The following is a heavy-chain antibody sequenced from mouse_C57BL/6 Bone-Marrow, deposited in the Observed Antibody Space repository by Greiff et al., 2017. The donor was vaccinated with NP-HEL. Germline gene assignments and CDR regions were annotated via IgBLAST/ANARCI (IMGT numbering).Heavy chain of an antibody. J-gene: IGHJ4*01. CDR2: IDPSDSYT. Sequence: QVQLQQPGAELVMPGASVKLSCKASGYTFTSYWMHWVKQRPGPGLEWIGEIDPSDSYTNYNQKFQGKSTLTVDQSSSTAYMQLSSLTSEDSAVYYCARSFDYGSSYDYAMDYWGQGTSVTVSS. V-gene: IGHV1-69*01. CDR1: GYTFTSYW. CDR3: ARSFDYGSSYDYAMDY. D-gene: IGHD1-1*01.